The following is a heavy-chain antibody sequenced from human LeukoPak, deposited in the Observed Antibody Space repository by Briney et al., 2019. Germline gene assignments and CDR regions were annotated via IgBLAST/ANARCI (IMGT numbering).Heavy chain of an antibody. V-gene: IGHV3-73*01. Sequence: GGSLRLSCAASGFTFSGSAMHWVRQASGKGLEWVGRIRSKANSYATAYAASVKGRFTISRDNSKNTLHLQMNSLRAEDTAVYYCAKDTLYYYDSAFDYWGQGTLVTVSS. D-gene: IGHD3-22*01. CDR2: IRSKANSYAT. CDR3: AKDTLYYYDSAFDY. CDR1: GFTFSGSA. J-gene: IGHJ4*02.